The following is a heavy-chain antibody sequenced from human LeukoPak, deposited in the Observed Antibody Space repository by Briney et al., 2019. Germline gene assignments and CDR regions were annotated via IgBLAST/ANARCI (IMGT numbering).Heavy chain of an antibody. CDR3: ARESVYCGGDCRSLCDH. D-gene: IGHD2-21*02. Sequence: GGCLRLSWAASGFTFSRHYMSWVRQAPGKGVEWGSVISGSGGRSYSEDSVKGRFTISRDNSKNTLYLQMNSLRADDTAIYYCARESVYCGGDCRSLCDHWGQGTPVTVSS. CDR1: GFTFSRHY. V-gene: IGHV3-23*01. CDR2: ISGSGGRS. J-gene: IGHJ4*02.